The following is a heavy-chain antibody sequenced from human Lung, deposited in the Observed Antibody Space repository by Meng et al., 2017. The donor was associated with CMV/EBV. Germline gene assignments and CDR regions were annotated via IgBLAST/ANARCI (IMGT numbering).Heavy chain of an antibody. CDR2: ITGSGDST. D-gene: IGHD5-12*01. J-gene: IGHJ5*02. CDR3: AKDLAKTKRGFRYVLDWFDP. Sequence: GESXKIPCEASGFTLSDFAMTWVRQAPGKGLEWVSTITGSGDSTYLADSVKGRFTISRVNSKNTLYLQMSSLRADDTAIYYCAKDLAKTKRGFRYVLDWFDPWGQGTLVTVSS. V-gene: IGHV3-23*01. CDR1: GFTLSDFA.